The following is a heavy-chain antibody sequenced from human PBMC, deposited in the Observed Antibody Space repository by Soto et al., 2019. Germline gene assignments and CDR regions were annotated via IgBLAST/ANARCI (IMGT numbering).Heavy chain of an antibody. J-gene: IGHJ4*02. Sequence: AGGSLRLSCAASGFTFSNAWMSWVRQAPGKGLEWVGRIKSKTDGGTTDYAAPVKGRFTISRDDSKNTLYLQMNSLKTEDTAVYYCTTDAVLTGTTSSALDYWGQGTLVTVSS. V-gene: IGHV3-15*01. CDR1: GFTFSNAW. CDR2: IKSKTDGGTT. CDR3: TTDAVLTGTTSSALDY. D-gene: IGHD1-7*01.